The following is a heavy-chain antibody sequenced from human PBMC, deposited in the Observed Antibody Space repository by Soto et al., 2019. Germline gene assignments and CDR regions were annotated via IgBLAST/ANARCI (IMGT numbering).Heavy chain of an antibody. CDR1: VFPFSSYA. D-gene: IGHD3-22*01. CDR3: AKAYYDSSGYYFNYYYYGMDV. J-gene: IGHJ6*02. V-gene: IGHV3-23*01. CDR2: ISGSGGST. Sequence: PGGSPRLSCAASVFPFSSYAMSWVRQAPGKGLEWVSAISGSGGSTYYADSVKGRFTISRDNSKNTLYLQMNSLRAEDTAVYYCAKAYYDSSGYYFNYYYYGMDVWGQGTTVTVSS.